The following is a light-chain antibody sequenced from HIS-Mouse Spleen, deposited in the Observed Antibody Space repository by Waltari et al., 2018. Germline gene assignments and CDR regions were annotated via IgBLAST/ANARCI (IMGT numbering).Light chain of an antibody. J-gene: IGLJ1*01. V-gene: IGLV2-14*01. CDR3: SSYTSSSTPYV. CDR2: EVS. Sequence: QSALTQPASVSGSPGQSITISCTGTSSDVCGYNYFPWYQQHPGKAPNLMIYEVSNRPSGVSNRFSGSKSGNTASLTISGLQAEDEADYYCSSYTSSSTPYVFGTGTKVTVL. CDR1: SSDVCGYNY.